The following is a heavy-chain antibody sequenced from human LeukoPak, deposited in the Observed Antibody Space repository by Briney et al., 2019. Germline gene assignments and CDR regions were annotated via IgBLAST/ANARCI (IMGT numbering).Heavy chain of an antibody. D-gene: IGHD4-17*01. J-gene: IGHJ5*02. CDR2: IHHSGSSYDSGST. CDR1: GYSISSNYY. V-gene: IGHV4-38-2*01. Sequence: PSETLSLTCSVSGYSISSNYYWGWIRQPPGKGLEWIGSIHHSGSSYDSGSTYYNPSLKSRVTISVDTSKNQFSLKLTSVTAADTAVYYCASGTRVTIKNWFDPWGQGTLVTVSS. CDR3: ASGTRVTIKNWFDP.